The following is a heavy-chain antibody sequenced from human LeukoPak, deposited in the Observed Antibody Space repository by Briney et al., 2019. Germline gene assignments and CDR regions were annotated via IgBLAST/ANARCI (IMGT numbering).Heavy chain of an antibody. V-gene: IGHV3-9*01. Sequence: PGRSLRLSCAASGFTFDDYAMHWVRQAPGKGLEWVSGISWNSGSIGYADSVKGRFTISRDNAKNSLYLQMNSLRAEDTAVYYCRGSSSWYSWFDPWGQGTLVTVSS. CDR2: ISWNSGSI. CDR1: GFTFDDYA. J-gene: IGHJ5*02. CDR3: RGSSSWYSWFDP. D-gene: IGHD6-13*01.